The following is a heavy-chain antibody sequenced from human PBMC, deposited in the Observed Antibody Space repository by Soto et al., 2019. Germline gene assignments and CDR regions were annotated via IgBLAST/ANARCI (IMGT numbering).Heavy chain of an antibody. CDR2: ISWDGRST. V-gene: IGHV3-43*01. CDR3: GKDGAITDYTYLEY. J-gene: IGHJ4*02. CDR1: GFTFDDYS. D-gene: IGHD1-26*01. Sequence: EVQLVESGGVVVQAGESLRLSCAASGFTFDDYSMHWVRQAPGKGLEWVSLISWDGRSTYYADSVKGRFTVSRDNSKNSLYLQMHSLTTEDTAFYYCGKDGAITDYTYLEYWGPGALVTVSS.